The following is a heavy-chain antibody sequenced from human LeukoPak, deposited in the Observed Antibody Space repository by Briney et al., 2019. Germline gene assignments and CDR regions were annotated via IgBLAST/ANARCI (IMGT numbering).Heavy chain of an antibody. Sequence: GGSLRLSCAASGFTFSNAWMSWVRQAPGKGLEWVGRIKSKTDGGTTDYAAPVKGRFTISRDDSKNTLYLQMNSLKTEDTAVYYCTTATMIVVVIPDAFDIWGQGTMVTVSS. CDR2: IKSKTDGGTT. V-gene: IGHV3-15*01. CDR1: GFTFSNAW. J-gene: IGHJ3*02. CDR3: TTATMIVVVIPDAFDI. D-gene: IGHD3-22*01.